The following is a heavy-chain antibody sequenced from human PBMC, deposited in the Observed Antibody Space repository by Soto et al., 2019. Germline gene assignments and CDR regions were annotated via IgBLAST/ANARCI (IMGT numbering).Heavy chain of an antibody. D-gene: IGHD4-17*01. CDR2: ISWKDDK. CDR3: ANRYGGNYDRWYLDS. Sequence: APTLMYPPQTLTLTCTYSGFSLTTSGAGVAWIRQPPGKALEWLALISWKDDKRYNPGMESRLTITKDTSKNQVILTLTNMDPVDTATYLCANRYGGNYDRWYLDSWGQGTLVTVSS. CDR1: GFSLTTSGAG. V-gene: IGHV2-5*01. J-gene: IGHJ4*02.